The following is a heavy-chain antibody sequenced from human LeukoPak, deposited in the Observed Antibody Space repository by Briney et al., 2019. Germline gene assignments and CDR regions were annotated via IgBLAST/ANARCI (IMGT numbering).Heavy chain of an antibody. CDR1: GFTFSTYS. D-gene: IGHD4-17*01. J-gene: IGHJ4*02. V-gene: IGHV3-21*01. Sequence: GGSLRLSCAASGFTFSTYSMNWVRQAPGKGLEWVSSISSGSSYICYADSVKGRFTISRDNAKNSLYLQMNSLRAEDTAVYYCATTSYGDYSNDYWGQGTLVTVSS. CDR2: ISSGSSYI. CDR3: ATTSYGDYSNDY.